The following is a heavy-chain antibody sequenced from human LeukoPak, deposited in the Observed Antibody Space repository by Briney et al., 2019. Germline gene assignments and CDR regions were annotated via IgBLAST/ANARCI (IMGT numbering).Heavy chain of an antibody. CDR1: GVSFSDYY. CDR3: ARVEVLLWFGELLYYMDV. CDR2: INHSGST. D-gene: IGHD3-10*01. V-gene: IGHV4-34*01. Sequence: PSETLSLTCAVYGVSFSDYYWSWLRQPPGKGLEWFGEINHSGSTNYNPSLKSRITITVDTSKTQFSLKLSSVTAADTAVYYCARVEVLLWFGELLYYMDVWGKGTTVTIS. J-gene: IGHJ6*03.